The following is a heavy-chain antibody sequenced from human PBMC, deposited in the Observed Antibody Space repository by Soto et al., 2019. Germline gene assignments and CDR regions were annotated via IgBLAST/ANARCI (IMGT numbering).Heavy chain of an antibody. CDR1: GFTFSSYA. J-gene: IGHJ4*02. V-gene: IGHV3-23*01. CDR2: ISGSGGST. CDR3: AKSDIVVVPAAKRSRDYFDY. D-gene: IGHD2-2*01. Sequence: GGSLRLSCAASGFTFSSYAMSWVRQAPGKGLEWVSAISGSGGSTYYADSVKGRFTISRDNSKNTLYLQMNSLRAEDTAVYYCAKSDIVVVPAAKRSRDYFDYWGQGTLVTVSS.